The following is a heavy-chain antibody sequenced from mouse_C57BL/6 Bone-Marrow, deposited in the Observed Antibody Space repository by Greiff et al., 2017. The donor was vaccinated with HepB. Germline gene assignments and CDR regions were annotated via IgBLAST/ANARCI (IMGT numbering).Heavy chain of an antibody. CDR2: INPNNGGT. D-gene: IGHD2-12*01. V-gene: IGHV1-26*01. CDR1: GYTFTDYY. CDR3: ARSLRQGAWFAY. Sequence: EVKLQQSGPELVKPGASVKISCKASGYTFTDYYMNWVKQSHGKSLEWIGDINPNNGGTSYNQKFKGKATLTVDKSSSTAYMELRSLTSEDSAVYYCARSLRQGAWFAYWGQGTLVTVSA. J-gene: IGHJ3*01.